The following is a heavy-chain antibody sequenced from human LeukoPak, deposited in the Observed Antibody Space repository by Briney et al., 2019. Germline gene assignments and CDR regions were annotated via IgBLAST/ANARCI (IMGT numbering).Heavy chain of an antibody. CDR3: ARDHHDSSGYYYLGY. CDR2: ISSSSSYI. V-gene: IGHV3-21*01. CDR1: GFTFSSYS. J-gene: IGHJ4*02. D-gene: IGHD3-22*01. Sequence: PGGSLRLSCAASGFTFSSYSMNWVRQAPGKGLEWVSSISSSSSYIYYADSVKGRFTISRDNAKNSLYLQMNSLRAEDTAVYYCARDHHDSSGYYYLGYWGQGTLVTVSS.